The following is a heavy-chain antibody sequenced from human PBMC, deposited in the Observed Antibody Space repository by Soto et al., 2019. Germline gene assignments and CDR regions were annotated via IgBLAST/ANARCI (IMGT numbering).Heavy chain of an antibody. CDR2: INHSGST. Sequence: QVQLQQWGAGLLKPSEALSLTCAVYGGSFSGYYWSWIRQPPGKELEWIGEINHSGSTNYNPSLKSRVTISVDTSKNQFSLKLSSVTAADTAVYYCARGRGATHYYYYGMDVWGQGTTVTVSS. J-gene: IGHJ6*02. V-gene: IGHV4-34*01. CDR3: ARGRGATHYYYYGMDV. CDR1: GGSFSGYY.